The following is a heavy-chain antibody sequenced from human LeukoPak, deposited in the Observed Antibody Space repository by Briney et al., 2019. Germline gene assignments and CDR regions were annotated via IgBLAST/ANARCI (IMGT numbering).Heavy chain of an antibody. Sequence: GGSLRLSCSDSGFTFSMYWMSWVRQAPGKGLEWLASIKPDGSAAIYVDSMKGRFTISRDNAKNSLYLQMNSLTVEDTAVYYCATHSDWRFDFWGQGTLVTVSS. CDR3: ATHSDWRFDF. J-gene: IGHJ4*02. CDR1: GFTFSMYW. D-gene: IGHD6-19*01. V-gene: IGHV3-7*01. CDR2: IKPDGSAA.